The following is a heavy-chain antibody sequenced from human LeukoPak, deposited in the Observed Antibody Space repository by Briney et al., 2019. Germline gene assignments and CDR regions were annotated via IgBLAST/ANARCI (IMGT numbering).Heavy chain of an antibody. D-gene: IGHD2-15*01. J-gene: IGHJ5*02. CDR3: ARQPGYCSGGRCYGRRFDR. CDR2: INPNSGAT. Sequence: SVNVSCMASVYTFTGSYIHWVRQAPGQGLEWMGWINPNSGATNYLQKFQGRVTITRDTSINTAYMELSSLRSDDTAVYYCARQPGYCSGGRCYGRRFDRGGQGTLVPVST. CDR1: VYTFTGSY. V-gene: IGHV1-2*02.